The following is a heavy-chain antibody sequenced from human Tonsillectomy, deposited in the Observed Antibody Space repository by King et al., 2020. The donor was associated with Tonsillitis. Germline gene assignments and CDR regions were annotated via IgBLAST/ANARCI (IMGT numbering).Heavy chain of an antibody. Sequence: VQLVESGGGLVKPGGSLRLSCAASGFTFSSYSMNWVRQAPGKGLEWVSSISSCSRYIYHAASVKVRFPISRDNAKNSQYLQMNSLRAEATAVYYCATGVGIWGQGTLVTVSS. V-gene: IGHV3-21*01. CDR1: GFTFSSYS. CDR3: ATGVGI. J-gene: IGHJ4*02. CDR2: ISSCSRYI. D-gene: IGHD2-21*01.